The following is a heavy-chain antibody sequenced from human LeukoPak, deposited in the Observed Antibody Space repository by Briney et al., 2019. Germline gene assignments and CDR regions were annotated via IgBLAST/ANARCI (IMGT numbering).Heavy chain of an antibody. CDR3: AGFGVRPY. CDR1: GGTFSSYA. V-gene: IGHV1-69*05. CDR2: IIPIFGTA. D-gene: IGHD2-8*01. Sequence: SVKVSFKASGGTFSSYAISWVRPAPGQGLEWMGGIIPIFGTANYAQKFQGRVTITTDESTSTAYMELSSLRSEDTAVYYCAGFGVRPYWGQGTLVTVSS. J-gene: IGHJ4*02.